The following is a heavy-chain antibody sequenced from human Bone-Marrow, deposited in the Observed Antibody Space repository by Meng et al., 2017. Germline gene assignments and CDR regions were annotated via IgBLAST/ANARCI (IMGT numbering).Heavy chain of an antibody. CDR3: ARKAGNCISTTCYSLDY. CDR2: INAVFGTT. CDR1: GGIFSNYV. D-gene: IGHD2-2*01. V-gene: IGHV1-69*13. J-gene: IGHJ4*02. Sequence: SVKVSCKALGGIFSNYVIGWVRQAPGQGLEWMGGINAVFGTTNYAQKFQDRVTITSDESTSTVYMELTRLTSEDTAVYFCARKAGNCISTTCYSLDYWGQGTRVTGSS.